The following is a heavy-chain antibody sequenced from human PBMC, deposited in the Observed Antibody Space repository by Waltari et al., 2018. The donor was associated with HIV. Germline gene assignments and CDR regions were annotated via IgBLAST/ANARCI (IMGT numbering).Heavy chain of an antibody. D-gene: IGHD6-13*01. Sequence: EVQLVESGGGLVKPGGSLRLSCAASGFTFSTYSMNWVRQAPGKGPEWVSSISSTGSFIYYADSVKGRFTISRDNAKNSLYLQMDSLRADDTSVYYCARDGRDSSWSLNWFDPWGQGIQVTVSS. V-gene: IGHV3-21*01. CDR1: GFTFSTYS. CDR2: ISSTGSFI. CDR3: ARDGRDSSWSLNWFDP. J-gene: IGHJ5*02.